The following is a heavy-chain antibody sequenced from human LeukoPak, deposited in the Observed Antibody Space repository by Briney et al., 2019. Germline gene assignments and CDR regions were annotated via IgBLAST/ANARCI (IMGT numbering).Heavy chain of an antibody. CDR1: GGSLSTYY. J-gene: IGHJ6*02. V-gene: IGHV4-59*12. CDR3: SRGQYTSGGSGWFGMDV. D-gene: IGHD6-19*01. CDR2: IHQSGST. Sequence: SETLSLTCSVSGGSLSTYYWTWTRQPPGKGLEWIGFIHQSGSTEYNPSLKSRVTMSLDTSRNQFPLKMSTVTAADTAVYYCSRGQYTSGGSGWFGMDVWGQGTTVTVSS.